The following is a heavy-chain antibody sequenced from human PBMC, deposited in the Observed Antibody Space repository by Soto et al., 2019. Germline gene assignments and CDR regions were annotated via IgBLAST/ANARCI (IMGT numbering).Heavy chain of an antibody. D-gene: IGHD5-12*01. Sequence: QVQLEQSGAEVKKPGSSVKVSCKASGGTFSNSAISWVRQAPGQGLEWMGGIMPIFRTPDYAQKFQGRVTITADESASTAYMELSGLRTDDTDVYYCVRGKDRLQLGGNYYYLLDVWGQGTTVTVSS. CDR1: GGTFSNSA. CDR2: IMPIFRTP. J-gene: IGHJ6*02. CDR3: VRGKDRLQLGGNYYYLLDV. V-gene: IGHV1-69*12.